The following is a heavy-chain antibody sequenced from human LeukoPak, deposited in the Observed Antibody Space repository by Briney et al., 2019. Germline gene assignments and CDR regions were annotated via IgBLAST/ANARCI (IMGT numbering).Heavy chain of an antibody. Sequence: GGSLRLSCAASGFTFSSYAMHWVRQAPGKGLEWVADILYDGSNKYYADSVKGRFTISRDNSKNTLYLQMNSLRAEDTAVYYCARDRMSGSGWLKEGSRVAYFDYWGQGTLVTVSS. CDR3: ARDRMSGSGWLKEGSRVAYFDY. CDR1: GFTFSSYA. D-gene: IGHD6-19*01. V-gene: IGHV3-30*04. J-gene: IGHJ4*02. CDR2: ILYDGSNK.